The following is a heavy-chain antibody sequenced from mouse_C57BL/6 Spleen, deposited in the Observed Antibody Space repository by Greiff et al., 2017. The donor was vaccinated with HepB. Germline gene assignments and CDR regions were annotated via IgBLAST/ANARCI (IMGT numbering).Heavy chain of an antibody. CDR1: GYTFTSYW. J-gene: IGHJ3*01. V-gene: IGHV1-64*01. D-gene: IGHD1-1*01. CDR2: IHPNSGST. Sequence: QVQLQQPGAELVKPGASVKLSCKASGYTFTSYWMHWVKQRPGQGLEWIGMIHPNSGSTNYNEKFKSKATLTVDKSSSTAYMQLSSLTSEDSAVYYCARSDYGTLAYWGQGTLVTVSA. CDR3: ARSDYGTLAY.